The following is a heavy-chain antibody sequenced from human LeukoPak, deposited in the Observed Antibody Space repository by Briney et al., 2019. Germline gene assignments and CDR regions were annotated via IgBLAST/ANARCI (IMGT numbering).Heavy chain of an antibody. CDR1: GGTFISYA. V-gene: IGHV1-69*13. Sequence: GASVKVSFKASGGTFISYAISWGRQAPGQGLEWMGGIIPIFGTANYAQKSQGRVTITADESTSTAYMERSSLRSEDTAVYYCARKVLGYCSSTSCYHNAFDIWGQGTMVTVSS. CDR3: ARKVLGYCSSTSCYHNAFDI. CDR2: IIPIFGTA. J-gene: IGHJ3*02. D-gene: IGHD2-2*01.